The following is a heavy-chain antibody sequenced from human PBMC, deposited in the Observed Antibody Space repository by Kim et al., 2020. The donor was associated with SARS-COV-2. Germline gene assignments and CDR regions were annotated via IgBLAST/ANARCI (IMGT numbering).Heavy chain of an antibody. D-gene: IGHD3-22*01. V-gene: IGHV4-59*09. J-gene: IGHJ4*02. Sequence: SLKSRATISVGTSKNPFSLKLSSVTAADTAVYYCARGKVPMATSVTTFDYWGQGTLVTVSS. CDR3: ARGKVPMATSVTTFDY.